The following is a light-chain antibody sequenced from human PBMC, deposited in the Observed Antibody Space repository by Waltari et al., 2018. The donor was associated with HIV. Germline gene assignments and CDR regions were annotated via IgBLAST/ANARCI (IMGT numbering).Light chain of an antibody. J-gene: IGKJ4*01. CDR3: QQYYTVRPT. CDR2: WAS. Sequence: DIVMTQSPDSLAASLGVRATFNCRSSRSVFSNSDNRNYLAWYQQKTGQSPNVLIYWASTRQSGVPDRFSASGSGTNFSLTISSLQAADVAVYYCQQYYTVRPTFGGGTKVEIK. CDR1: RSVFSNSDNRNY. V-gene: IGKV4-1*01.